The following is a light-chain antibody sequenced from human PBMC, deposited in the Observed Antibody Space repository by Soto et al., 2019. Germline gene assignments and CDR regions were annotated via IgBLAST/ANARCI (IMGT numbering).Light chain of an antibody. J-gene: IGKJ1*01. CDR2: GAS. CDR1: QRVSSSY. Sequence: EMVLTQSPGTLSLSPGERATISCRASQRVSSSYLAWYQQKPGQAPRLLIYGASNRATGIPDRFSGRWSGTDFTLIISLLEPEAFAGDCCQQYGSSPRTFGQGTKVEIK. V-gene: IGKV3-20*01. CDR3: QQYGSSPRT.